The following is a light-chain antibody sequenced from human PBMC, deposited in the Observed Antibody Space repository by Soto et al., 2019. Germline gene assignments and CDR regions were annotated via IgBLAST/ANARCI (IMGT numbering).Light chain of an antibody. CDR3: LQYNSNSRT. Sequence: DIQMTQSPSTLSASVGARVTITCRASQSISTWLAWYQQKPGKAPKLLIYGASSLESGVPSRFSGSGSGTECTLTINSLQPGDFATYYCLQYNSNSRTFGQGTKVAIK. CDR2: GAS. J-gene: IGKJ1*01. CDR1: QSISTW. V-gene: IGKV1-5*01.